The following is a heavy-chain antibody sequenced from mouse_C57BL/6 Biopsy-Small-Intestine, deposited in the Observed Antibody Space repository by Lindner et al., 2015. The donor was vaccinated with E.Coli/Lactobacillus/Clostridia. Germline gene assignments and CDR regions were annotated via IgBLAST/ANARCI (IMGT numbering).Heavy chain of an antibody. V-gene: IGHV10-1*01. Sequence: VQLQESGGGLVQPKGSLKLSCAASGFSFNTYAMNWVRQAPGKGLEWVARIRSKSNNYATYYADSVKDRFTISRDDSESMLYLQMNNLKTEDTAMYYCVSYGNYGYWYFDVWGTGTTVTLSS. CDR1: GFSFNTYA. J-gene: IGHJ1*03. CDR2: IRSKSNNYAT. D-gene: IGHD2-1*01. CDR3: VSYGNYGYWYFDV.